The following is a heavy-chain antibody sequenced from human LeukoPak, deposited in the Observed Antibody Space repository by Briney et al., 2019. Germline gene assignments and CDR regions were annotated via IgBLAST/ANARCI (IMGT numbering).Heavy chain of an antibody. J-gene: IGHJ4*02. CDR2: IDWVDDK. CDR3: ARIYGDYVIDY. D-gene: IGHD4-17*01. V-gene: IGHV2-70*04. CDR1: GFSLSTSGMR. Sequence: SGPALVKPTQTLTLTCTFSGFSLSTSGMRVSWIRQPPGKALEWLARIDWVDDKFYSTSLETRLTISKDTSKNQVVLTMTNMDPVDTATYYCARIYGDYVIDYWGQGTLVTVSS.